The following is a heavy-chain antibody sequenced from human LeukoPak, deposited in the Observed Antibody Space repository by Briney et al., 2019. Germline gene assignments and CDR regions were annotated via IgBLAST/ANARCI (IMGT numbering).Heavy chain of an antibody. D-gene: IGHD2-2*01. Sequence: GGSLGLSCAASGFTFSSYAMSWVRQAPGKGLEWVSAISGSGGSTYYADSVKGRFTISRDNSKNTLYLQMNSLRAEDTAVYYCANRYCSSTSCGDYWGQGTLVTVSS. V-gene: IGHV3-23*01. J-gene: IGHJ4*02. CDR1: GFTFSSYA. CDR3: ANRYCSSTSCGDY. CDR2: ISGSGGST.